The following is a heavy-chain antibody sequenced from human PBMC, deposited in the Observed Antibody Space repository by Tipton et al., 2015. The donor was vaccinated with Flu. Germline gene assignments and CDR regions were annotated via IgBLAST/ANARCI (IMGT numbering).Heavy chain of an antibody. V-gene: IGHV1-8*01. J-gene: IGHJ6*02. CDR3: ASDTGYSSSWAYYYSYGMDV. D-gene: IGHD6-13*01. CDR2: MNPNSGNT. Sequence: QMQLVQSGAEVKKPGASVKVSCKASGYTFTSYDINWVRQATGQGLEWMGWMNPNSGNTGYAQKFQGRVTMTRNTSISTAYMELSSLRSEDTAVYYCASDTGYSSSWAYYYSYGMDVWGQGTTVTVSS. CDR1: GYTFTSYD.